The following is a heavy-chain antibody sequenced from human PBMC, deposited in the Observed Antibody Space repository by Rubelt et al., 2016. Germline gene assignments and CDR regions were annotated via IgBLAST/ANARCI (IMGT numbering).Heavy chain of an antibody. CDR2: IHSRGST. CDR3: ARFRRGDDYNPHDY. Sequence: QVQLQESGPGLVKPSETLSLTCSVSGGSISAYYWGWVRQPPGKGLEWIAYIHSRGSTNASPSLKSRVTISMDTSKNQFSLTLNSVTAVDTAVYYCARFRRGDDYNPHDYWGQGALVTVSS. J-gene: IGHJ4*02. V-gene: IGHV4-59*01. D-gene: IGHD5-24*01. CDR1: GGSISAYY.